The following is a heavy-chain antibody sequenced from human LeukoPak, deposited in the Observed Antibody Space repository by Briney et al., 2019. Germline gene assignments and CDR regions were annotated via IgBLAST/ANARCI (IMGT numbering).Heavy chain of an antibody. D-gene: IGHD3-9*01. CDR2: FDPEDGET. Sequence: ASVKVSCKVSGYTLTELSMHWVRQAPGKGLEWMGGFDPEDGETIYAQKFQGRVTMTEDTSTDTAYMELSSLRSEDTAVYYCATQGWSGFDWLGCMDVWGKGTTVTVSS. V-gene: IGHV1-24*01. CDR1: GYTLTELS. J-gene: IGHJ6*03. CDR3: ATQGWSGFDWLGCMDV.